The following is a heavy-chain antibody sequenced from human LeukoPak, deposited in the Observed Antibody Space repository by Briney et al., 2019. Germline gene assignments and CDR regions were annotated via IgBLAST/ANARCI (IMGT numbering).Heavy chain of an antibody. CDR2: ISSSSSYI. J-gene: IGHJ4*02. CDR1: GFTFSSYS. D-gene: IGHD4-11*01. Sequence: GGSLRLSCAASGFTFSSYSMNWVRQAPGKGLEWVSSISSSSSYIYYADSVKGRFTITRDNAKNSLYLQMNSLRAEDTAVYYWARDSQETTKIDYWGQGTLVTVSS. CDR3: ARDSQETTKIDY. V-gene: IGHV3-21*01.